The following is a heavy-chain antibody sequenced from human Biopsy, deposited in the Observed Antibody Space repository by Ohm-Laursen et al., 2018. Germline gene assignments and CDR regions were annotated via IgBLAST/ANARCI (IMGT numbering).Heavy chain of an antibody. V-gene: IGHV4-59*01. Sequence: SETLSLTCTVSRGSISSYYWSWIRQPPGKGLEWIGYMSNSGSTNYNPSLKTRVTISLDTPKNQFSLKLSSVTAADTAVYYCVRDSGILNYGNFKYYHYYGMDVWGQGTTVTVSS. CDR1: RGSISSYY. CDR2: MSNSGST. J-gene: IGHJ6*02. D-gene: IGHD4-11*01. CDR3: VRDSGILNYGNFKYYHYYGMDV.